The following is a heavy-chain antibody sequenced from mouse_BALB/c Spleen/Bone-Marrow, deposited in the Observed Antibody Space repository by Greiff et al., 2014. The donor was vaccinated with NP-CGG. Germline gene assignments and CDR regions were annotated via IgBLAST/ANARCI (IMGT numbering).Heavy chain of an antibody. CDR1: GYTFTNYW. D-gene: IGHD2-1*01. Sequence: VQLQQSGAELAKPGASAKMSCKASGYTFTNYWMHWVKQRPGQGLEWIGYINPSTGYTEYNQKFKDKATLTADKSSSTAYMQLSSLTSEDSAVYYCARGKGNYDWGQGTTLTVSS. J-gene: IGHJ2*01. V-gene: IGHV1-7*01. CDR2: INPSTGYT. CDR3: ARGKGNYD.